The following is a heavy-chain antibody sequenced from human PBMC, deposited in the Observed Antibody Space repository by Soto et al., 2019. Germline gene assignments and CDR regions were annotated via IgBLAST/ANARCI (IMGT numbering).Heavy chain of an antibody. CDR2: TYYKSKWYN. CDR1: GGIVTSNNAA. Sequence: SQTLSLTCAISGGIVTSNNAAWNWIRQSPSRGLEWLGRTYYKSKWYNDYAVSVRGRITINPDTSKNQFSLHLNSVTPEDTAVYYCAKVRYYYGSGSYSPPYGMDVRGQGTTVTVSS. CDR3: AKVRYYYGSGSYSPPYGMDV. V-gene: IGHV6-1*01. D-gene: IGHD3-10*01. J-gene: IGHJ6*02.